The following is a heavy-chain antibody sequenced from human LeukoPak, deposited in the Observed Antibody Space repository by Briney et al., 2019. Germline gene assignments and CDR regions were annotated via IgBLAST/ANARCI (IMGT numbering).Heavy chain of an antibody. CDR1: GGSLSCSTYY. CDR2: MYYSGGT. CDR3: ASSITIFGVVLRTIYFDY. V-gene: IGHV4-39*01. D-gene: IGHD3-3*01. J-gene: IGHJ4*02. Sequence: PSETLSLTCTVSGGSLSCSTYYWGWIRQPPGKGLEWIGSMYYSGGTYYNPSLKSRVTISVDTSKNQFSLNLRSVTAADTAVYYCASSITIFGVVLRTIYFDYWGKGILVTVSS.